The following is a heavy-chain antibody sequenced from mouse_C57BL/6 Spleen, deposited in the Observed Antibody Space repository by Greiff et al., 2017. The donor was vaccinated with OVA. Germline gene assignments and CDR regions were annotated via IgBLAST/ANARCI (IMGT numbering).Heavy chain of an antibody. CDR1: GYAFSSSW. D-gene: IGHD2-5*01. CDR2: IYPGDGDN. CDR3: AGSYYSNYGVMDY. J-gene: IGHJ4*01. V-gene: IGHV1-82*01. Sequence: QVQLKESGPELVKPGASVKISCKASGYAFSSSWMNWVKQRPGKGLEWIGRIYPGDGDNNYNGKFKGKATLTADKSSSTAYMQLSSLTSEDSAVYFCAGSYYSNYGVMDYWGQGTSVTVSS.